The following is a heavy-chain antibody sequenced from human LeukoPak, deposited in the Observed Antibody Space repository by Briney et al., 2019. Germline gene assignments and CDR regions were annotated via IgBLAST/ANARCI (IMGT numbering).Heavy chain of an antibody. V-gene: IGHV4-38-2*02. CDR2: IYRSSST. Sequence: PSETLSLTCTVSGYSISSGYYWVWIRQTPGKGLEWIGSIYRSSSTNYNPSLKSRVTISVDTSKNQFSLKVNSLTAADTALYYCARGDCSSTICYSPMDVWGKGTTVTVSS. D-gene: IGHD2-2*01. CDR1: GYSISSGYY. J-gene: IGHJ6*03. CDR3: ARGDCSSTICYSPMDV.